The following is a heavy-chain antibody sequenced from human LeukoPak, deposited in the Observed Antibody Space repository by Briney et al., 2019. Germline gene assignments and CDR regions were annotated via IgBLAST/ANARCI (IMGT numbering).Heavy chain of an antibody. CDR3: ARTYSSSDEFDY. J-gene: IGHJ4*02. D-gene: IGHD6-13*01. CDR2: IIPIFGTA. CDR1: GGTFSSYA. V-gene: IGHV1-69*13. Sequence: SVKVSCKASGGTFSSYAISWVRQAPGQGLEWMGGIIPIFGTANYAQKFQGRVTITADESTSTVYMEVSSLRSEDTAVYYCARTYSSSDEFDYWGQGTLVTVSS.